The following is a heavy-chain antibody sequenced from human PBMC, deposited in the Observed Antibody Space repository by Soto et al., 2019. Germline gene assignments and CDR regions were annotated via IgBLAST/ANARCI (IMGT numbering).Heavy chain of an antibody. D-gene: IGHD1-26*01. J-gene: IGHJ5*02. CDR3: ARAGEGGGSYSNWFDP. CDR1: GYSFTSYW. Sequence: PGESLKISCKGSGYSFTSYWIGWVRQMPGKGLEWMGIIYPGDSDTRYSPSFQGQVTISADKSISTAYLQWSSLKASDTAMYYCARAGEGGGSYSNWFDPWGQGTLVTVSS. V-gene: IGHV5-51*01. CDR2: IYPGDSDT.